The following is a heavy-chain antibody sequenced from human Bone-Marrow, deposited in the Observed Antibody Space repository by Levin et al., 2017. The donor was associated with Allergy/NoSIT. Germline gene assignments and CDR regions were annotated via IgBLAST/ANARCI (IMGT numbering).Heavy chain of an antibody. V-gene: IGHV3-53*01. J-gene: IGHJ4*02. D-gene: IGHD3-10*01. CDR1: GFTVSGYY. CDR2: IYDAGRT. CDR3: ARVRFPGYHGSGSYYNEYYVDS. Sequence: LSGGSLRLSCAASGFTVSGYYLSWVRQAPGKGLEWVSTIYDAGRTYYADSVKGRFTISRDNSKDTLYLQMNSLRADDTAVYYCARVRFPGYHGSGSYYNEYYVDSWGQGTLVTVSS.